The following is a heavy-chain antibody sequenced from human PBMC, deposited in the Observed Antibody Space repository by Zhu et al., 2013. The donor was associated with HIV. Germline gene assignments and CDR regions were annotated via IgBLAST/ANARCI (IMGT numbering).Heavy chain of an antibody. V-gene: IGHV1-2*02. CDR2: INPDSGGT. Sequence: QVQLVQSGAEVKKPGASVKVSCKASGYSFTGFYMYWVRQAPGQGLEWMGWINPDSGGTNYAQKFQGRVTVTRDTSISTAYMELSRLRSDDTAVYYCASSVAVSGLRYFDWLPWGDYYYYGMDVVGRRDHGHRLL. CDR3: ASSVAVSGLRYFDWLPWGDYYYYGMDV. CDR1: GYSFTGFY. D-gene: IGHD3-9*01. J-gene: IGHJ6*04.